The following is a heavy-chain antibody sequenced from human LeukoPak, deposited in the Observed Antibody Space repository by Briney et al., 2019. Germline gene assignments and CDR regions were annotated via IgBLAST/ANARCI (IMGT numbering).Heavy chain of an antibody. Sequence: PGRSLRLSCAASGFTFDDYAMHWVRHAPGKGLEWVSGISWNSGSIHYADSVKGRFTISRDNAKNSLYLQMNTLRVEDTAVYYCTRDLMDYDVSTGLHHYYMDVWGQGTTVTVSS. D-gene: IGHD3-9*01. CDR1: GFTFDDYA. CDR3: TRDLMDYDVSTGLHHYYMDV. J-gene: IGHJ6*02. V-gene: IGHV3-9*01. CDR2: ISWNSGSI.